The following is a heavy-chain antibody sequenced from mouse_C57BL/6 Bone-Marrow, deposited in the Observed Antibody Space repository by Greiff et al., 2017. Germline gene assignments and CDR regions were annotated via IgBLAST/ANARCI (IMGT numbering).Heavy chain of an antibody. CDR3: ARGAYYGCIYVYAMDY. J-gene: IGHJ4*01. V-gene: IGHV1-81*01. D-gene: IGHD1-2*01. CDR1: GYTFTSYG. Sequence: VQLQQSGAELARPGASVKLSCKASGYTFTSYGISWVKQRTDRGLEWIGEIYPRSGNTYYNEKFKGKATLTEDKSSTTASMELISLTSEDSAVFFGARGAYYGCIYVYAMDYWGQGTSVTVSS. CDR2: IYPRSGNT.